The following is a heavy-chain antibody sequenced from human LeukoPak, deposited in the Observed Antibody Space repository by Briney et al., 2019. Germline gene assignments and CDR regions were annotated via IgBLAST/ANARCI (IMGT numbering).Heavy chain of an antibody. J-gene: IGHJ5*02. V-gene: IGHV4-31*03. CDR2: IYYSGST. CDR3: AREWWSSRWFDP. Sequence: PSETLSLTCTVSGGSISSGGYYWSWIRQHPGKGLEWIGYIYYSGSTYYNPSLKSRVTISVDPSKKQFFLKLNSVTAADTAVYYCAREWWSSRWFDPWGQGTVVTVSS. D-gene: IGHD2-8*02. CDR1: GGSISSGGYY.